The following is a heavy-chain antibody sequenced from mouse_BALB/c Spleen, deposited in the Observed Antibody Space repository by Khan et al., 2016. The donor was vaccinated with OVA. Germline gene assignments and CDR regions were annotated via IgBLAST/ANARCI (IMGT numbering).Heavy chain of an antibody. V-gene: IGHV3-2*02. CDR1: GYSITSGYA. D-gene: IGHD1-1*01. CDR2: ISYSGVT. CDR3: ARGNYYGYYFDY. Sequence: EVKLLESGPGLVKPSQSLSLTCTVTGYSITSGYAWNWIRQFPGNKLEWMGYISYSGVTSXTPSLKSRISITRDTSKNQFFLQLTSVTTEDTATYYCARGNYYGYYFDYWGQGTTLTVSS. J-gene: IGHJ2*01.